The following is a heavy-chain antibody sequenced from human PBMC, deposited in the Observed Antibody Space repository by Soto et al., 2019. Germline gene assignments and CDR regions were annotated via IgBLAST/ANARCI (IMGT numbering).Heavy chain of an antibody. Sequence: SETLSLTCTVSGVSINSRGYYWGWIRQPPGKGLEWIESMFYSGATYYNPSLKSRITIAVDSSKNQFSLSLSSVTAADTAFYYCARKEDGYNRLFDYWGQGILVTVSS. J-gene: IGHJ4*02. CDR1: GVSINSRGYY. CDR2: MFYSGAT. CDR3: ARKEDGYNRLFDY. D-gene: IGHD5-12*01. V-gene: IGHV4-39*01.